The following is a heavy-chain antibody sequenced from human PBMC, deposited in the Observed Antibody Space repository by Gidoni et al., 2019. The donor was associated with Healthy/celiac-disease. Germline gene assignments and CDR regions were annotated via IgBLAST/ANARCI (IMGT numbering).Heavy chain of an antibody. V-gene: IGHV3-21*01. CDR3: AAYSSSSRYYYGMDV. CDR1: GFTFSSSS. J-gene: IGHJ6*02. Sequence: EVQLVESGGGLVKPGGSLRLSCAASGFTFSSSSMNWVRQAPGKGREVVSSISSSSSYIYYADSVKGRVTISRDNAKNSLYLQMNSLRAEDTAVYYCAAYSSSSRYYYGMDVWGQGTTVTVSS. CDR2: ISSSSSYI. D-gene: IGHD6-6*01.